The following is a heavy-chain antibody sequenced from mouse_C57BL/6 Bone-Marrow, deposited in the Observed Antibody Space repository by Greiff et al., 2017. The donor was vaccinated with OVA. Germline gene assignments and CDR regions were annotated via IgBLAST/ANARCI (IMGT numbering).Heavy chain of an antibody. CDR1: GYTFTSYW. CDR3: ARERDYGNSWFAY. Sequence: VQLQQSGAELVKPGASVKLSCKASGYTFTSYWMHWVKQRPGQGLEWIGMIHPNSGSTNYNEKFKSKATLTVDKSSSTAYMQLSSLTSEDSAVYYCARERDYGNSWFAYWGQGTLVTVSA. CDR2: IHPNSGST. D-gene: IGHD2-1*01. V-gene: IGHV1-64*01. J-gene: IGHJ3*01.